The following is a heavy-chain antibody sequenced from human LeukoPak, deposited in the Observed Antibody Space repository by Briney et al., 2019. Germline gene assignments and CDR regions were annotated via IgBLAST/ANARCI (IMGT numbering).Heavy chain of an antibody. CDR2: ISYDGDKK. V-gene: IGHV3-30-3*01. Sequence: GGSLRLSCAASGFTFSSYPMLWVRQAPGKGLERVTLISYDGDKKYYADSVKGRFTISRDNSKNTLYLQMNSLRTEDTAVYYCTTPMVRGVINNYWGQGTLVTVSS. CDR3: TTPMVRGVINNY. CDR1: GFTFSSYP. D-gene: IGHD3-10*01. J-gene: IGHJ4*02.